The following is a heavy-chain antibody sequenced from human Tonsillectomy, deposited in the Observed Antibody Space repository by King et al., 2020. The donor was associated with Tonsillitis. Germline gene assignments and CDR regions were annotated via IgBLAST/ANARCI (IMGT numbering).Heavy chain of an antibody. CDR2: ISSYNDNT. V-gene: IGHV1-18*01. CDR1: GYTFTSYG. Sequence: QLVQSGAEVKKPGASVKVSCKASGYTFTSYGISWVRQAPGQGLEWRGWISSYNDNTNYAQKLQGRVTMTTDTSTSTAYMELRSLRSDDTAVYYCARDKLRWLVPRPIDYWGQGTLVTVSS. J-gene: IGHJ4*02. CDR3: ARDKLRWLVPRPIDY. D-gene: IGHD6-19*01.